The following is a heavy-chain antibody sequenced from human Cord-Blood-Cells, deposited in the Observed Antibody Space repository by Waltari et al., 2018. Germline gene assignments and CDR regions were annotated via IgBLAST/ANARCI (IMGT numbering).Heavy chain of an antibody. CDR3: ASTREYYYDSSGYYNAFDI. Sequence: QLQLQESGPGLVKPSETLSLTCTVSGGSISSSSYYWGWIRQPPGKGLEWIGSIYYRGSTYYNPSLKSRVTISVDTSKNQFSLKLSSVTAADTAVYYCASTREYYYDSSGYYNAFDIWGQRTMVTVSS. D-gene: IGHD3-22*01. CDR2: IYYRGST. CDR1: GGSISSSSYY. J-gene: IGHJ3*02. V-gene: IGHV4-39*01.